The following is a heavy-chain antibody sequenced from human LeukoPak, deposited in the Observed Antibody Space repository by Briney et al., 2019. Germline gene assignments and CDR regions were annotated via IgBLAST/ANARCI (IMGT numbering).Heavy chain of an antibody. D-gene: IGHD1-26*01. CDR2: IYYSGST. Sequence: SETLSLTCTVSGGSISSSSYYWGWIRQPPGKGLEWIGSIYYSGSTYYNPSLKSRVTISVDTSKNQFSLKLSSVTAADTAVYYCAKGVVGATNRGFFDYWGQGTLVTVSS. CDR3: AKGVVGATNRGFFDY. CDR1: GGSISSSSYY. V-gene: IGHV4-39*01. J-gene: IGHJ4*02.